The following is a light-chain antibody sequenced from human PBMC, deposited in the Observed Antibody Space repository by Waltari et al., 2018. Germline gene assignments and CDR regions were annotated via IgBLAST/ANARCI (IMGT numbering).Light chain of an antibody. CDR3: QQYNTWPPWT. CDR1: QTFSNN. V-gene: IGKV3-15*01. Sequence: ETVMTQSPATLSVSPGESATLSCRTSQTFSNNLAWYQQKPGQAPRRLIYGSSIRATGVPARFSGSGSGTQFTLTIHSLQSEDFAIYYCQQYNTWPPWTFGQGTKVDIK. J-gene: IGKJ1*01. CDR2: GSS.